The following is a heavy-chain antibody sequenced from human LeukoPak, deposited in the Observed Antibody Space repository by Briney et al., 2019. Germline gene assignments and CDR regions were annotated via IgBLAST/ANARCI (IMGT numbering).Heavy chain of an antibody. CDR2: ISSSGSTI. J-gene: IGHJ5*02. CDR3: AREGSGYDFWLDGYNWFDP. V-gene: IGHV3-11*01. CDR1: GFTFSDYY. D-gene: IGHD5-12*01. Sequence: GGSLRLSCAASGFTFSDYYMSWIRQAPGKGLEWVSYISSSGSTIYYADSVKGRFTISRDNAKNSLYLQMNSLRAEDTAVYYCAREGSGYDFWLDGYNWFDPWGQGTLVTVSS.